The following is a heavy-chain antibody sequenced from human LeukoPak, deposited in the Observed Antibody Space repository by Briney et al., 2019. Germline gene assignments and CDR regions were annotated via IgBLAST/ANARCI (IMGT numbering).Heavy chain of an antibody. CDR2: VSGGDPTT. Sequence: GGSLRLSCAASDFSFATYAMGWVRQAPGRGLEWVSSVSGGDPTTYYADSVKGRFTISRDNSKNTLYLQMNSLRAEDTAVYYCAKDSGYCTNGVCYTGEIYWYFDLWGRGTLVTVSS. J-gene: IGHJ2*01. CDR3: AKDSGYCTNGVCYTGEIYWYFDL. CDR1: DFSFATYA. V-gene: IGHV3-23*01. D-gene: IGHD2-8*01.